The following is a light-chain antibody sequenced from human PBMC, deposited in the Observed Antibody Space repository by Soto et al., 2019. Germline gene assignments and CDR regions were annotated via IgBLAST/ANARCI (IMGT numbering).Light chain of an antibody. Sequence: IQMTQSPSSVSASVGDTVTLSCQTSHGVSGWLAWYQQKPGKAPTLLIYTVSNLQSGVPSRFSSSGSGTDFSLTITNLQPEDFATYFCQQGKTFPFTFGPGTKVEVK. CDR2: TVS. CDR1: HGVSGW. J-gene: IGKJ3*01. V-gene: IGKV1-12*01. CDR3: QQGKTFPFT.